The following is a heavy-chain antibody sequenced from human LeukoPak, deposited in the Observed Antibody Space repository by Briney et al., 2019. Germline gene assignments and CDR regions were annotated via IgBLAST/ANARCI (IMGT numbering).Heavy chain of an antibody. J-gene: IGHJ4*02. V-gene: IGHV4-34*01. CDR2: IDNRGST. Sequence: ASETLSLTCTVSAGSFNFYFWHWMRQPPGKGLDWVGEIDNRGSTQYNPSLRSRVTISVDTSRNQFSLELTSVPAADTAVYFCARDSHSGFQWGQGTLVTVSS. CDR3: ARDSHSGFQ. CDR1: AGSFNFYF. D-gene: IGHD3-10*01.